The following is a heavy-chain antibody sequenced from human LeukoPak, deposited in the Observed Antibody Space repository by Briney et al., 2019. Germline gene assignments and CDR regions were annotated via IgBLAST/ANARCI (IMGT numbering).Heavy chain of an antibody. CDR1: GGSISSYY. CDR3: ASGPYYDFWSGYYTYYYYYMVV. D-gene: IGHD3-3*01. Sequence: SETLSLTCTLSGGSISSYYWSWIRQPPGKGLEWIGYIYYSGSTNYNPSLKSRVTISVDTSKNQFSLKLSSVTAADTALYYCASGPYYDFWSGYYTYYYYYMVVWGKGTTVTVSS. CDR2: IYYSGST. V-gene: IGHV4-59*01. J-gene: IGHJ6*03.